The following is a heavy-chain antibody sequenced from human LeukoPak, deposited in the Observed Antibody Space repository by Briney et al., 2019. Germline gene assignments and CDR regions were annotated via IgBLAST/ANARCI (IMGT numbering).Heavy chain of an antibody. D-gene: IGHD4-17*01. Sequence: SQTLSLTCTVSGGSIRSGDYYWSWIRQPPGEGLEWIGYIYYTGSTNYNPSLKSRVTISVDRSKNQFSLKLSSVTAADTAVYYCARASDYAEAFDIWGQGTMVTVSS. CDR2: IYYTGST. CDR1: GGSIRSGDYY. CDR3: ARASDYAEAFDI. J-gene: IGHJ3*02. V-gene: IGHV4-30-4*08.